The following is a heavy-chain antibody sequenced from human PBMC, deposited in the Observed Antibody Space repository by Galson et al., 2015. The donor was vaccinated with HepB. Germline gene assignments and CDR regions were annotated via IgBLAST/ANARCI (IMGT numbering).Heavy chain of an antibody. CDR2: MNPNSGNT. CDR3: ARRGREGYDFWSGYYANYYYYYMDV. V-gene: IGHV1-8*01. D-gene: IGHD3-3*01. Sequence: CKASGYTFTSYDINWVRQATGQGLEWMGWMNPNSGNTGYAQKFQGRVTMTRNTSISTAYMELSSLRSEDTAVYYCARRGREGYDFWSGYYANYYYYYMDVWGKGTTVTVSS. CDR1: GYTFTSYD. J-gene: IGHJ6*03.